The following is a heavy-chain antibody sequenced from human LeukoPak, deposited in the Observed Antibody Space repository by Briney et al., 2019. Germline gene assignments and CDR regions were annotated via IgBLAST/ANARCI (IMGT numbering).Heavy chain of an antibody. D-gene: IGHD6-19*01. J-gene: IGHJ3*02. CDR1: GYTFTSYY. CDR3: ARDRIAVAAPRSAFDI. Sequence: ASVRVSCKASGYTFTSYYMDWVRQATGQGLEWMGIINPSGGSTSYAQKFQGRVTMTRDTSTSTVYMELSSLRSEDTAVYYCARDRIAVAAPRSAFDIWGQGTMVTVSS. V-gene: IGHV1-46*01. CDR2: INPSGGST.